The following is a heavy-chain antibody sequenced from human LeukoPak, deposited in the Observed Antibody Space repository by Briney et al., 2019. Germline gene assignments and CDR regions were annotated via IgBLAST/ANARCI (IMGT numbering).Heavy chain of an antibody. CDR2: IYYSGST. Sequence: PSETLSLTCTVSGGSISSSSYYWGWIRQPPGKGLEWIGSIYYSGSTYYNPSLKSRVTISVDTSKNQFSLKLSSVTAADTAVYYCASRYTLFDYWGQGTLVTVSS. J-gene: IGHJ4*02. CDR3: ASRYTLFDY. CDR1: GGSISSSSYY. V-gene: IGHV4-39*01. D-gene: IGHD5-18*01.